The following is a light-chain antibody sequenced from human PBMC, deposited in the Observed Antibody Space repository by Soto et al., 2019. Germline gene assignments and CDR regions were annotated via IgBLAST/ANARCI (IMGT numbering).Light chain of an antibody. CDR3: QQSNNWPPIT. CDR1: QSVSSN. J-gene: IGKJ5*01. V-gene: IGKV3-15*01. Sequence: EIVMTQSPATLSVSPGERATLSCRASQSVSSNLAWYQQKPGQPPRLLIYDASTRATGIPARFSGSGSGTEFTLTISSLQSEDFAVYYCQQSNNWPPITFGQGTRLEIK. CDR2: DAS.